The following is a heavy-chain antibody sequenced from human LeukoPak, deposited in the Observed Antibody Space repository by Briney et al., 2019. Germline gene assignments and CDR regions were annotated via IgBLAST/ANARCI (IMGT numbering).Heavy chain of an antibody. V-gene: IGHV3-9*01. J-gene: IGHJ5*02. Sequence: GGSLRLSCAASGFTFDDYAMHWVRQAPGKGLEWVSGISWNSGSISYADSVKGRFTISRDNAKNSLYLQMNSLRAEDTALYYCAKDIVATIGWWFDPWGQGTLVTVSS. CDR2: ISWNSGSI. D-gene: IGHD5-12*01. CDR3: AKDIVATIGWWFDP. CDR1: GFTFDDYA.